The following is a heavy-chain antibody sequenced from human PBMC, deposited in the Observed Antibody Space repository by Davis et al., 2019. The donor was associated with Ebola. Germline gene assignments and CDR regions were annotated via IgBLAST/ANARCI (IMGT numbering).Heavy chain of an antibody. J-gene: IGHJ4*02. V-gene: IGHV4-34*01. CDR3: ARGHWGNYFDY. CDR2: INHSGST. CDR1: GGSFSGYY. D-gene: IGHD7-27*01. Sequence: MPSETLSLTSALYGGSFSGYYWRWIRQPPGKGLEWIGEINHSGSTNYNPSLKSRVTISVDTSKNQFSLKLSSVTAADTAVYYCARGHWGNYFDYWGQGTLVTVSS.